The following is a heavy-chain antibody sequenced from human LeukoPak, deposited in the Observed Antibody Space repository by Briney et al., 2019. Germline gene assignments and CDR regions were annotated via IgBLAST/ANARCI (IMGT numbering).Heavy chain of an antibody. Sequence: PSETLSLTCAVYGGSFSGYYWSWIRPPPGTGLEWIGEMNHSGSTNYNPSLRSRVTISVDTPKNPCSLKLSSVPAADTAVYYCARRLARKFGERFYYYHYMDVWGKGTTVTISS. J-gene: IGHJ6*03. V-gene: IGHV4-34*01. CDR1: GGSFSGYY. CDR3: ARRLARKFGERFYYYHYMDV. D-gene: IGHD3-10*01. CDR2: MNHSGST.